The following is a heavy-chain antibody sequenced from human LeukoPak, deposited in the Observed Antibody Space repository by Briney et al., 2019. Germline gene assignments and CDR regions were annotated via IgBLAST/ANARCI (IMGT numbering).Heavy chain of an antibody. CDR1: GGSFSGYH. Sequence: SETLSLTCAVYGGSFSGYHWSWIRQPPGKGLEWIGEINHSGSTNYNPSLKSRVTISVDTSKNQFSLKLSSVTAADTAVYYCARAPFRREQLADAFDIWGQGTMVTVSS. J-gene: IGHJ3*02. V-gene: IGHV4-34*01. CDR3: ARAPFRREQLADAFDI. D-gene: IGHD6-6*01. CDR2: INHSGST.